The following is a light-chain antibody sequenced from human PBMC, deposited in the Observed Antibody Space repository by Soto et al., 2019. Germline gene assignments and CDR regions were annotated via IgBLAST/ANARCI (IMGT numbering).Light chain of an antibody. CDR3: QQYSSRET. J-gene: IGKJ1*01. CDR1: QPVDPW. CDR2: KTS. Sequence: DIHMTQSPSTVSASVGDRVTITCRASQPVDPWLAWHQQKPGKAPRVLIYKTSDLENGVPSRFSGSRSWTDYTRTLSGVQPDAFATYYCQQYSSRETFGQGTRVEV. V-gene: IGKV1-5*03.